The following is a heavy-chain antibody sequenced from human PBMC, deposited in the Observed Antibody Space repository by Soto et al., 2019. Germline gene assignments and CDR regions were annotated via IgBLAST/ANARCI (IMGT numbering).Heavy chain of an antibody. CDR1: EFNFNRYG. V-gene: IGHV3-30*19. Sequence: GGSLRLSCAASEFNFNRYGMHWVRQAPGKGLEWVALISYDGSNKYYADSVKGRFTISRDNSKNTIYLQMNSLRADYTAVYYCARDPGSSHFDYWGQGALVTVS. J-gene: IGHJ4*02. CDR3: ARDPGSSHFDY. D-gene: IGHD6-19*01. CDR2: ISYDGSNK.